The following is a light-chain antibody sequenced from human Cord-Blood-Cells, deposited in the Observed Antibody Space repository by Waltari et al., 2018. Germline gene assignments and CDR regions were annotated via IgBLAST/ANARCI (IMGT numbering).Light chain of an antibody. CDR1: SSDVGGYTY. Sequence: QSALTQPASVSGSPGQSITISCLVTSSDVGGYTYSSCYQQHQGKAPKRMIYDVSNRPSVVSNRFSCSNSGNTASLTISALQADDDADYYCSSYTSSSTLVVFGTGTKVTVL. J-gene: IGLJ1*01. V-gene: IGLV2-14*01. CDR2: DVS. CDR3: SSYTSSSTLVV.